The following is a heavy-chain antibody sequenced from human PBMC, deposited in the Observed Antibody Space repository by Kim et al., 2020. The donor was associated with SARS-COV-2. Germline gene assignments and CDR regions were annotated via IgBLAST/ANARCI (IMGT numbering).Heavy chain of an antibody. V-gene: IGHV3-30*14. D-gene: IGHD1-26*01. CDR1: GFIFSNYA. CDR2: ISYDGANQ. CDR3: VRDPSDSGTVRGGSFDS. J-gene: IGHJ4*02. Sequence: GGSLRLSCAASGFIFSNYAMHWVRQAPGKGLEWVAVISYDGANQDYADSVKGRFTISRDKSRNTVFLQMNSLRPEDTAVYYCVRDPSDSGTVRGGSFDSWGQGTLVTVST.